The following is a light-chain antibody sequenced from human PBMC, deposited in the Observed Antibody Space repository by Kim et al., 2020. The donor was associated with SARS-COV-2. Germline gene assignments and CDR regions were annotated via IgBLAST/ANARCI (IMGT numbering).Light chain of an antibody. Sequence: SPGERAPPSCGASHSVGVNYLAWYQQKPGRAPRLLIYDVSSRVTGIPDRFSGSGSGTDFTLTISRLEPEDFAVYYCQQYGRSPLTFGGGTKVDIK. CDR2: DVS. V-gene: IGKV3D-20*01. CDR1: HSVGVNY. CDR3: QQYGRSPLT. J-gene: IGKJ4*01.